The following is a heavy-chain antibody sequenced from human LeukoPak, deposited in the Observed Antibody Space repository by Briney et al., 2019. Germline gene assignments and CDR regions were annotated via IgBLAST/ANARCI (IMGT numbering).Heavy chain of an antibody. D-gene: IGHD4-23*01. V-gene: IGHV4-39*07. Sequence: SETLSLTCTVSGGSISSSSYYWGWIRQPPGKGLEWIGSIYYSGSTYYNPSLKSRVTISVDTSKNQFYTAVYYCARDPAYGGNSGYWGQGTLVTVSS. CDR1: GGSISSSSYY. J-gene: IGHJ4*02. CDR2: IYYSGST. CDR3: GY.